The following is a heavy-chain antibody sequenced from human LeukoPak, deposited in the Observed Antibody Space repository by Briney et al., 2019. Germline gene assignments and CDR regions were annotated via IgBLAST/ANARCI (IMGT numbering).Heavy chain of an antibody. V-gene: IGHV1-18*01. CDR3: ARFAWELPEGHYYYYGMDV. Sequence: GASVKVSCKASGYTFTSYGISWVRQAPGQGLEWMGWISAYTGNTNYAQKLQGRVTMTTDTSTSTAYMELGSLRSDDTAVYYCARFAWELPEGHYYYYGMDVWGQGTTVTVSS. CDR1: GYTFTSYG. CDR2: ISAYTGNT. D-gene: IGHD1-26*01. J-gene: IGHJ6*02.